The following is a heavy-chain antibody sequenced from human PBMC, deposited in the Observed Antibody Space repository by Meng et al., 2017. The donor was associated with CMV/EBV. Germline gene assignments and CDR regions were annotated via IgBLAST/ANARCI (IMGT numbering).Heavy chain of an antibody. CDR2: IYSAGTT. D-gene: IGHD4-17*01. Sequence: GESLKISCSASGFTVSGDYMNWVRQAPGKGLEWVSLIYSAGTTYYADSVKGRFTISRDNAKNSLYLQMNSLRAEDTAVYYCARATTASYWGQGTLVTVSS. CDR1: GFTVSGDY. J-gene: IGHJ4*02. CDR3: ARATTASY. V-gene: IGHV3-66*01.